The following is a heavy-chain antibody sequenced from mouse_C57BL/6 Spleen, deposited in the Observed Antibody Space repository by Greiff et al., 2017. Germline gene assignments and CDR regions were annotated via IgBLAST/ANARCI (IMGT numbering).Heavy chain of an antibody. CDR2: ISDGGSYT. Sequence: EVKLMESGGGLVKPGGSLKLSCAASGFTFSSYAMSWVRQTPEKRLEWVATISDGGSYTYYPDNVKGRFTISRDNAKNNLYLQMSHLKSEDTAMYYCAREVSYGSSPFAYWGQGTLVTVSA. J-gene: IGHJ3*01. CDR3: AREVSYGSSPFAY. V-gene: IGHV5-4*01. CDR1: GFTFSSYA. D-gene: IGHD1-1*01.